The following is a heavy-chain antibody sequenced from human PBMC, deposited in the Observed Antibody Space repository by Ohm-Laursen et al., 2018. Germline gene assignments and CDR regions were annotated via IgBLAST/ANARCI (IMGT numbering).Heavy chain of an antibody. CDR1: GYTFTTHD. D-gene: IGHD1-1*01. Sequence: ASVKVSCKVSGYTFTTHDITWVRQAAGQGPEWMGWMNPNSGNTGYAQKFRDRVTMTSDTSISTAYMELYGLTSEDTAAYYYARAVRNQLVSDYWGQGTLVTVSS. CDR2: MNPNSGNT. J-gene: IGHJ4*02. CDR3: ARAVRNQLVSDY. V-gene: IGHV1-8*02.